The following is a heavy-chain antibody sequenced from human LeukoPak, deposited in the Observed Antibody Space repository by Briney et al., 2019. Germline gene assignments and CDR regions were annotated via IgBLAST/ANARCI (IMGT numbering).Heavy chain of an antibody. CDR3: ARVNWYFDL. CDR1: GVSISSSDYY. J-gene: IGHJ2*01. CDR2: IYNSGTT. Sequence: SETLSLTCTVSGVSISSSDYYWGWVRQPPGKGLEWIGYIYNSGTTYYNPSLRSRFTISLDTSKNQFSLKQSSVTAADTAVYYCARVNWYFDLWGRGTQVTVSS. V-gene: IGHV4-30-4*08.